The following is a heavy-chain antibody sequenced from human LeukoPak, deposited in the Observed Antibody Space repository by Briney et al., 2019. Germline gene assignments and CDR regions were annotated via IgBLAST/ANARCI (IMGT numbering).Heavy chain of an antibody. CDR1: GFTFSSYT. D-gene: IGHD5-18*01. V-gene: IGHV3-23*01. CDR2: ISVGGGST. CDR3: XXXXXIQVRTDFDY. J-gene: IGHJ4*02. Sequence: GGSLRLSCAASGFTFSSYTMSWVRQAPGKGLEWVSVISVGGGSTFYADSAKGRFTISRDDSKNMLFLQMNSLRAEDTAIYYXXXXXXIQVRTDFDYWGQGTLVTVSS.